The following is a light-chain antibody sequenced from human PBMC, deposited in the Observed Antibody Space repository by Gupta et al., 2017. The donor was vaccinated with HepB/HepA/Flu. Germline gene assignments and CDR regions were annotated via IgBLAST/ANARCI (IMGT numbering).Light chain of an antibody. J-gene: IGLJ2*01. Sequence: QSVLTQPPSVSGAPGQRVTISCTGSSSNIGAGYDVHWYQQLPGTAPKLLLYGNSNRPSGVPDRFSGSESGTSASLAITGLQAEDEADYYCQSYDSSLSGHVVFGGGTKLTVL. CDR3: QSYDSSLSGHVV. CDR2: GNS. V-gene: IGLV1-40*01. CDR1: SSNIGAGYD.